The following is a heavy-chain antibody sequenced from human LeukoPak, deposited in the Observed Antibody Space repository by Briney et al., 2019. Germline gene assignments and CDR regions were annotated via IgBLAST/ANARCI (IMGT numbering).Heavy chain of an antibody. CDR1: GYTFTNYD. V-gene: IGHV1-8*01. Sequence: ASVKVSCKASGYTFTNYDINWVRQATGQGLEWMGWMNPNSGNTGYAQKFQGRATMTRNTSISTAYMELSSLRSEDTAVYYCARGPARSIAVRGWFDPWGQGTLVTVSS. CDR3: ARGPARSIAVRGWFDP. J-gene: IGHJ5*02. D-gene: IGHD6-6*01. CDR2: MNPNSGNT.